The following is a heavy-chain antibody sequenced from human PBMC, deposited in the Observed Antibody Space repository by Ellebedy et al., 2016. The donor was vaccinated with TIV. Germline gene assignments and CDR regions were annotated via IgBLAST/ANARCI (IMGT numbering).Heavy chain of an antibody. CDR2: ISWNSGSI. CDR3: AKDRDDSSGYFSQFDY. CDR1: GFSFDDYA. V-gene: IGHV3-9*01. Sequence: GGSLRLSXAASGFSFDDYAMHRVRQAPGKGLEWVSGISWNSGSIGYADSVKGRFTISRDNAKNSLYLQMNSLRAEDTALYYCAKDRDDSSGYFSQFDYWGQGTLVTVSS. D-gene: IGHD3-22*01. J-gene: IGHJ4*02.